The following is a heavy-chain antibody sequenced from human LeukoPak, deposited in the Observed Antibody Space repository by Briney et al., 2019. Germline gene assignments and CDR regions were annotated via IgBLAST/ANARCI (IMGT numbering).Heavy chain of an antibody. V-gene: IGHV3-23*01. Sequence: GGSLRLSCAASGLTFSSYAMSWVRQAPGKGLEWVSAISGSGGSTYYADSVKGRFTISRDNSKNTLYLQMNSLRAEDTAVYYCAARGGYGDYYYYYGMDVWGQGTTVTVSS. D-gene: IGHD5-12*01. CDR1: GLTFSSYA. CDR3: AARGGYGDYYYYYGMDV. J-gene: IGHJ6*02. CDR2: ISGSGGST.